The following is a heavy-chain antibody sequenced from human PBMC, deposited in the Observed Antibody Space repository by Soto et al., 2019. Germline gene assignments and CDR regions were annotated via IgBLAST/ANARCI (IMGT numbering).Heavy chain of an antibody. V-gene: IGHV3-23*01. D-gene: IGHD1-7*01. CDR1: GFTFSSYG. J-gene: IGHJ4*02. Sequence: EVQLLESGGGLVQPGGSLRLSCAASGFTFSSYGMTWVRQAPGQGLEWVSFSSATGAGTYYADSVKGGFTISRDNSKNTLYLQMTSLRADDTAVYYCAKDRRAGGNYGFDSDFWGQGAVVSVSS. CDR2: SSATGAGT. CDR3: AKDRRAGGNYGFDSDF.